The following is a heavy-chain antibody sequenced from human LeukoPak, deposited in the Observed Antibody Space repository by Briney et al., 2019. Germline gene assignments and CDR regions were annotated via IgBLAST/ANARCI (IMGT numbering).Heavy chain of an antibody. J-gene: IGHJ1*01. Sequence: GGSLRLSCAASGFTFSSYAMHWVRQAPGKGLEWVAVISYDGSNKYYADSVKGRFTISRDNSKNTLYLQMNSLRAEDTAVYYCARGGYYDFWSGYSNGWFENAEYFQHWGQGTLVTVSS. V-gene: IGHV3-30-3*01. D-gene: IGHD3-3*01. CDR1: GFTFSSYA. CDR2: ISYDGSNK. CDR3: ARGGYYDFWSGYSNGWFENAEYFQH.